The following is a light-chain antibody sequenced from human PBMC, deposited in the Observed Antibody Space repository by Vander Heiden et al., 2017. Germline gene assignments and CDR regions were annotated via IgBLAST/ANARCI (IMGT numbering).Light chain of an antibody. Sequence: QSVLPQPPSASGTPGQRVTISCSGSSSNIGSNYVYWFQHFPGTAPKLLIYGNNQRPSGVPDRFSASKSGTSASLAISGLRSEDEAGYYCAACDDSLSASYVFETGTKVAVL. CDR1: SSNIGSNY. CDR2: GNN. J-gene: IGLJ1*01. CDR3: AACDDSLSASYV. V-gene: IGLV1-47*01.